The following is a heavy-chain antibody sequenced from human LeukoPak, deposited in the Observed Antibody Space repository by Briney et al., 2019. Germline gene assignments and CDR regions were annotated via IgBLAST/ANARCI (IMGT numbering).Heavy chain of an antibody. CDR2: IKPNSGGT. J-gene: IGHJ4*02. Sequence: GASVKVSCKASGYTFTSYGISWVRQAPGQGLEWMGWIKPNSGGTNYAQKFQGRVTMTRDTSISTAYMELSGLRSDDTAVYYCARDPYCSGGSCPYDYWGQGTLVTVSS. CDR3: ARDPYCSGGSCPYDY. D-gene: IGHD2-15*01. V-gene: IGHV1-2*02. CDR1: GYTFTSYG.